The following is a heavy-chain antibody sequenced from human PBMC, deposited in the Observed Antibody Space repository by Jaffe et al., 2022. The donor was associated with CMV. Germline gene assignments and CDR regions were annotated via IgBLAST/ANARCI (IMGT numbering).Heavy chain of an antibody. V-gene: IGHV3-33*01. CDR2: IWYDGSNK. Sequence: QVQLVESGGGVVQPGRSLRLSCAASGFTFSSYGMHWVRQAPGKGLEWVAVIWYDGSNKYYADSVKGRFTISRDNSKNTLYLQMNSLRAEDTAVYYCARDPVWSSGWSRPRYYYYYGMDVWGQGTTVTVSS. J-gene: IGHJ6*02. CDR1: GFTFSSYG. CDR3: ARDPVWSSGWSRPRYYYYYGMDV. D-gene: IGHD6-19*01.